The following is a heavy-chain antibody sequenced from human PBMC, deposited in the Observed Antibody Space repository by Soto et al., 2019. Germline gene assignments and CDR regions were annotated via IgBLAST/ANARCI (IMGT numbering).Heavy chain of an antibody. D-gene: IGHD6-19*01. Sequence: GGSLRLSCTASGFTFSDYTINWVRQAPGKGLEWVSSISSTSTYIYYADSVKGRFTISRDNSKNTLYLQMNSLRAEDTAVYYCAKVLGSSGPGDYWGQGTLVTVSS. J-gene: IGHJ4*02. CDR2: ISSTSTYI. CDR1: GFTFSDYT. CDR3: AKVLGSSGPGDY. V-gene: IGHV3-21*01.